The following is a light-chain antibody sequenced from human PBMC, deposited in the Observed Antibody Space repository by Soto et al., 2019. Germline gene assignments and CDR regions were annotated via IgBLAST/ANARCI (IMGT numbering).Light chain of an antibody. CDR3: SSKSPDF. CDR1: SSGIRDYNY. V-gene: IGLV2-14*01. Sequence: QSVLTQPASVSGSPGQSITISCTGTSSGIRDYNYVSWYQPLPGNAPKLIMYEVSNRPSGISNRFSGSKSGNTASLTISGLQAEDEADYYCSSKSPDFFGTGTKVTVL. CDR2: EVS. J-gene: IGLJ1*01.